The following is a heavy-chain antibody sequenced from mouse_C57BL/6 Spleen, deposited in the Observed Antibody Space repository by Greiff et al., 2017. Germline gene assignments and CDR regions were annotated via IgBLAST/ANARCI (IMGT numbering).Heavy chain of an antibody. CDR1: GYAFSSYW. J-gene: IGHJ4*01. Sequence: QVQLQQSGAELVKPGASVKISCKASGYAFSSYWMTWVKQRPGQGLEWIGQIYPGDGDTTYNGKFKGKATLTADKSSSTAYMQLSSLTSEDSAVYFCAINWGDAMDYWGQGTSVTVSS. V-gene: IGHV1-80*01. D-gene: IGHD4-1*02. CDR3: AINWGDAMDY. CDR2: IYPGDGDT.